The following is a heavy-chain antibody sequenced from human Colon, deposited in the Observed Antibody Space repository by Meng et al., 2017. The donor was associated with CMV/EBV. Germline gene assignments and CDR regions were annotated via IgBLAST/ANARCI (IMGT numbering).Heavy chain of an antibody. J-gene: IGHJ3*02. CDR1: GFIFSYDT. CDR3: ARDGHGGEFDGFDI. V-gene: IGHV3-30-3*01. Sequence: SLKISCAASGFIFSYDTMHWVRQPPGKGLEWVALISYDGSAEQYADSVKGRFTASRDDSKNTLYLQMNSLKTEDTAVYYCARDGHGGEFDGFDIWGQGTMVTVSS. CDR2: ISYDGSAE. D-gene: IGHD3-10*01.